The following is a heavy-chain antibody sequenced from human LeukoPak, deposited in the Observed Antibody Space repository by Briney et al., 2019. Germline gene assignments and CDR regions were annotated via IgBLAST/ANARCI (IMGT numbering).Heavy chain of an antibody. Sequence: GGSLRLSCAVSGFTFSRYWMSWVRQAPGKGLEWVGNINQNGTEKYSVDSVKGRFTISRDNSKNTLYLQMNSLRAEDTAVYYCATGRPTRFDYWGQGTLVTVSS. J-gene: IGHJ4*02. D-gene: IGHD1-14*01. CDR2: INQNGTEK. V-gene: IGHV3-7*01. CDR3: ATGRPTRFDY. CDR1: GFTFSRYW.